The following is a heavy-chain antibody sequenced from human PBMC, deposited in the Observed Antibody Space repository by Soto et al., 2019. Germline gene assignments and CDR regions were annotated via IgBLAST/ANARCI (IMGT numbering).Heavy chain of an antibody. CDR1: GYTFSSHG. Sequence: QVQLVQSGAEVRKPGASVKVSCKASGYTFSSHGIIWVRQAPGQGLEWMGWISGYNGNAKYAQRFQGRVTMTTDTSRSTVYMELRSLGSDDSAVYYCAREGSYGWYDCWGQGTLVTVSS. CDR3: AREGSYGWYDC. V-gene: IGHV1-18*01. D-gene: IGHD2-15*01. CDR2: ISGYNGNA. J-gene: IGHJ5*01.